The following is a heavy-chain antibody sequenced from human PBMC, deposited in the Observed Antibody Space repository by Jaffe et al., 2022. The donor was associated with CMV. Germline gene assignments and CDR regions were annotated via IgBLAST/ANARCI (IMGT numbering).Heavy chain of an antibody. CDR2: IYHSGST. J-gene: IGHJ3*02. CDR3: ARGACSGGSCYSFSSKDAFDI. V-gene: IGHV4-4*02. Sequence: QVQLQESGPGLVKPSGTLSLTCAVSGGSISSSNWWSWVRQPPGKGLEWIGEIYHSGSTNYNPSLKSRVTISVDKSKNQFSLKLSSVTAADTAVYYCARGACSGGSCYSFSSKDAFDIWGQGTMVTVSS. D-gene: IGHD2-15*01. CDR1: GGSISSSNW.